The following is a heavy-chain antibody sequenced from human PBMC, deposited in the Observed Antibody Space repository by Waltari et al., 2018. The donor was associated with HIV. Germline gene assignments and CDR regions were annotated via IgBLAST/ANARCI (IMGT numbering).Heavy chain of an antibody. V-gene: IGHV3-15*01. D-gene: IGHD3-10*01. J-gene: IGHJ4*02. CDR1: GLPFSKDW. CDR3: TTAPGGLRT. Sequence: EVQLVESGGGLVKPGGSLRLSCAVSGLPFSKDWMNWVRQGPGKGREGVGRIKSITDGGTTYYAAPVKGRFTISRDDSKNTLYLQMNSLKTEDTALYYCTTAPGGLRTWGQGTLVTVSS. CDR2: IKSITDGGTT.